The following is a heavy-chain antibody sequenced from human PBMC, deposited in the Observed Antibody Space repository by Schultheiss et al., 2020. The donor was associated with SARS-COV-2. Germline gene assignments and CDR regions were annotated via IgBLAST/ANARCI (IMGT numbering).Heavy chain of an antibody. J-gene: IGHJ4*02. CDR2: FDPEDGET. D-gene: IGHD3-22*01. CDR3: ATGEGDYDSSGYLY. Sequence: ASVKVSCKVSGYTLTELSMHWVRQAPGKGLEWMGGFDPEDGETIYAQKFQGRVTMTEDTSTATAYMELSSLRSEDTAVNYWATGEGDYDSSGYLYWGQGTLVTVSS. CDR1: GYTLTELS. V-gene: IGHV1-24*01.